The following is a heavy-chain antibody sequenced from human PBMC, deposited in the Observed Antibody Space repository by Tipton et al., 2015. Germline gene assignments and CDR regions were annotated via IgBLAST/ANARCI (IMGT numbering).Heavy chain of an antibody. CDR2: IHYSGST. V-gene: IGHV4-59*01. D-gene: IGHD5-24*01. CDR1: SDSISKYY. CDR3: ARDLEHGMDV. Sequence: LRLSCIFSSDSISKYYWSWIRQSPGKEPEWIGYIHYSGSTNYNPSLKSRVTISINTSESQFSLNLSSMTAADTAVYYCARDLEHGMDVWGHGTTVTVSS. J-gene: IGHJ6*02.